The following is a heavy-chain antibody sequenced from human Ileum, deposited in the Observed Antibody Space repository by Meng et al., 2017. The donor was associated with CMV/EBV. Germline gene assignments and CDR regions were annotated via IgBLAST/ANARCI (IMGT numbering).Heavy chain of an antibody. CDR3: TRDDLGSN. V-gene: IGHV3-21*01. J-gene: IGHJ4*02. CDR2: ITSSSSYI. Sequence: GESLKISCAGSGFTFSSYFMNWVRQPPGKGLEWVSSITSSSSYIFYADSVKGRFTISRDNAKNSLYLQMNSLRAEETAVYYCTRDDLGSNWGQGTLVTVSS. CDR1: GFTFSSYF.